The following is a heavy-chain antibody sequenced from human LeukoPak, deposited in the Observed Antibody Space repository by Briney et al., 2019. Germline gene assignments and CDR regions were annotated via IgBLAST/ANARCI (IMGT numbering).Heavy chain of an antibody. J-gene: IGHJ4*02. Sequence: GGSLRLSCAASGFTFVSYAMSWVRQAPGKGLEWVSVISGNGASTYYADSVKGRFTISRDNSKNTLYLQMNSLRADDTAVYYCTKESPHFDYWGQGTLVTVSS. V-gene: IGHV3-23*01. D-gene: IGHD3-3*02. CDR3: TKESPHFDY. CDR1: GFTFVSYA. CDR2: ISGNGAST.